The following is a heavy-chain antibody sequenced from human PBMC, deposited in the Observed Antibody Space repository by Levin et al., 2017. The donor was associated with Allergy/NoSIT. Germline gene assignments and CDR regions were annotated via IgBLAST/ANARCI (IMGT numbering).Heavy chain of an antibody. CDR2: ISSSSSYI. D-gene: IGHD6-19*01. CDR3: ARGAQDSGWPGHVDDAFDI. Sequence: AGGSLRLSCAASGFTFSSYSMNWVRQAPGKGLEWVSSISSSSSYIYYADSVKGRFTISRDNAKNSLYLQMNSLRAEDTAVYYCARGAQDSGWPGHVDDAFDIWGQGTMVTVSS. J-gene: IGHJ3*02. V-gene: IGHV3-21*01. CDR1: GFTFSSYS.